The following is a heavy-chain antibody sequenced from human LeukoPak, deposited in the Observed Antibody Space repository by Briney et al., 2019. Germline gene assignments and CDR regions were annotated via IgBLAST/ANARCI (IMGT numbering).Heavy chain of an antibody. D-gene: IGHD2-15*01. CDR2: INPNSGGT. CDR3: ARDWSGGSCCRGFDP. CDR1: GYTFTGYY. Sequence: GASVKVSCKASGYTFTGYYMHWVRQAPGQGLEWMGWINPNSGGTNYAQKFQGRVTMTRDTSISTAYMELSRLRSDDTAVYYCARDWSGGSCCRGFDPWGQGTLVTVSS. V-gene: IGHV1-2*02. J-gene: IGHJ5*02.